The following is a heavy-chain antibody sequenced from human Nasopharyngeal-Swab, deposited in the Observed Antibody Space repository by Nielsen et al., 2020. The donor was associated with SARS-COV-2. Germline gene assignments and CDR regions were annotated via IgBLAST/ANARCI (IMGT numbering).Heavy chain of an antibody. J-gene: IGHJ6*02. V-gene: IGHV4-31*03. CDR1: GGSISSGGYY. Sequence: SETLSLTCTVSGGSISSGGYYWSWIRQHPGKGLEWIGYIYYSGSTYYNPSLKSRVTISVDTSKNQFSLKLSSVTAADTAVYYCARGRSSGYYYGYYYGMDVWGQGTTVTVSS. CDR2: IYYSGST. D-gene: IGHD3-22*01. CDR3: ARGRSSGYYYGYYYGMDV.